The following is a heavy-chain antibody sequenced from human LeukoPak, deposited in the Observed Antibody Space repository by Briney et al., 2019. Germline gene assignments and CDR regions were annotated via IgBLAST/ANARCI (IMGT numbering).Heavy chain of an antibody. CDR1: GFTFSSYA. CDR2: ISYDGSNK. Sequence: PGGSLRLSCAASGFTFSSYAMHWVRQAPGKGLEWVAVISYDGSNKYYADSVKGRFTISRDNSKNTLYLQMNSLRAEDTAVYYCARGYEHSYGRYYFDYWGQGTLVTVSS. J-gene: IGHJ4*02. CDR3: ARGYEHSYGRYYFDY. D-gene: IGHD5-18*01. V-gene: IGHV3-30-3*01.